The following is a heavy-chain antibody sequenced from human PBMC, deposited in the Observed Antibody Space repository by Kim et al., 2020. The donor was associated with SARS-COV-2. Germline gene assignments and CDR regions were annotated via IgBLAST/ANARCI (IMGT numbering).Heavy chain of an antibody. D-gene: IGHD1-26*01. CDR1: GFTFSDYW. Sequence: GGSLRLSCAASGFTFSDYWMTWVRQAPGKGLESVANINQNGRENYYVDSVKGRFTISRDNAKNSLYLQMNSLRADDTAVYYCTRGYDYWGQGTLVTVSS. V-gene: IGHV3-7*03. CDR2: INQNGREN. J-gene: IGHJ4*02. CDR3: TRGYDY.